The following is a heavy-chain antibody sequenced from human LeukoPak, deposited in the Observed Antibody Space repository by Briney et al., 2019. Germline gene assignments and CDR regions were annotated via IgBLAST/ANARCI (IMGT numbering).Heavy chain of an antibody. J-gene: IGHJ1*01. CDR2: IICTGGTT. D-gene: IGHD2-21*01. V-gene: IGHV3-23*01. Sequence: IICTGGTTSYAASVKGLVTISRENSKKRLYMQINRLRGEDTAVYYCAKALVRSPNSIQHWGQGTLVTVSS. CDR3: AKALVRSPNSIQH.